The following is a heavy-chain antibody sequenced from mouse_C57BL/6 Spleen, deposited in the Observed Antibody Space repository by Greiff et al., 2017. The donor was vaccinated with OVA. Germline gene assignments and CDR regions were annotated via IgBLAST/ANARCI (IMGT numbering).Heavy chain of an antibody. CDR1: GYTFTSYW. CDR3: ARGGSLYAMDY. CDR2: INPSNGGT. J-gene: IGHJ4*01. Sequence: QVQLQQPGTELVKPGASVKLSCKASGYTFTSYWMHWVKQRPGQGLEWIGNINPSNGGTNYNEKFKSKATLPVDKSSSTAYILHSSLTTEDSAVYYWARGGSLYAMDYWGQGTTVTVSS. D-gene: IGHD1-1*02. V-gene: IGHV1-53*01.